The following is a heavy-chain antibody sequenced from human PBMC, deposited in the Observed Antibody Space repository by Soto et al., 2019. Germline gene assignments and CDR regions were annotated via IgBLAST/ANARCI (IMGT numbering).Heavy chain of an antibody. Sequence: PSETLSLTCTVSGGSISSGGYYWSWIRQHPGKGLEWIGYIYYSGSTYYNPSLKSRVTISVDTSKNQFSLKLSSVTAADTAVYYCARWAGSGYNVDYWGQGXLVTVSS. CDR2: IYYSGST. D-gene: IGHD3-22*01. V-gene: IGHV4-31*03. CDR3: ARWAGSGYNVDY. CDR1: GGSISSGGYY. J-gene: IGHJ4*02.